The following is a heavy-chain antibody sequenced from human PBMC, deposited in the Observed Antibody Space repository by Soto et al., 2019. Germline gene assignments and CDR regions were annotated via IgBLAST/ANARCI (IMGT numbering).Heavy chain of an antibody. CDR1: GFTFSSYA. CDR2: ISYDGSNK. Sequence: PGGSLRLSCAASGFTFSSYAMHWVRQAPSKGLEWVAVISYDGSNKYYADSVKGRFTISRDNSKNTLYLQMNSLRAEDTAVYYCARDGRSNIVVVPAALDYWGQGTLVTVSS. D-gene: IGHD2-2*01. J-gene: IGHJ4*02. V-gene: IGHV3-30-3*01. CDR3: ARDGRSNIVVVPAALDY.